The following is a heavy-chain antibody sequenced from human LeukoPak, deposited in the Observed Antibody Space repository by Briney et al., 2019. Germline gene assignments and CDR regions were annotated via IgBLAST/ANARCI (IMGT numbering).Heavy chain of an antibody. Sequence: GGSLRLSCAASGLTFSSYGMHWVRQAPGKGLEWVAVISYDGSNKYYADSVKGRFTISRDNSKNTLYLQMNSLRAEDTAVYYCAKDRAGYCSGGSCYRSDYWGQGTLVTVSS. J-gene: IGHJ4*02. V-gene: IGHV3-30*18. CDR2: ISYDGSNK. D-gene: IGHD2-15*01. CDR1: GLTFSSYG. CDR3: AKDRAGYCSGGSCYRSDY.